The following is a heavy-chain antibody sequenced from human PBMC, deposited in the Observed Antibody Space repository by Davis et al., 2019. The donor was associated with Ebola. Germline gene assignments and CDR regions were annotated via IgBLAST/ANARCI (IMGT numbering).Heavy chain of an antibody. CDR3: AKGRYTVTTGIDY. Sequence: GESLKISCAASGFTFSSYGMNWVRQAPGKGLEWVSYISSSGSTIYYADSVKGRFTISRDNAKNSLYLQMNSLRAEDTALYYCAKGRYTVTTGIDYWGQGTLVTVSS. CDR2: ISSSGSTI. V-gene: IGHV3-48*04. CDR1: GFTFSSYG. J-gene: IGHJ4*02. D-gene: IGHD4-17*01.